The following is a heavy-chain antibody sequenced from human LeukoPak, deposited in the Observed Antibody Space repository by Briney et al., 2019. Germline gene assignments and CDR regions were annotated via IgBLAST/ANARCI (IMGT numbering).Heavy chain of an antibody. J-gene: IGHJ6*02. D-gene: IGHD7-27*01. CDR2: ISYDGSNK. CDR3: AREPLSGAAPYYYYGMDV. CDR1: GFTFSSYA. Sequence: GGSLRLSCAASGFTFSSYAMHWVRQAPGKGLEWVAVISYDGSNKYYADSVKGRFTISRDNSKNTLYLQMNSLRAEDTAVYYCAREPLSGAAPYYYYGMDVWGQGTTVTVSS. V-gene: IGHV3-30-3*01.